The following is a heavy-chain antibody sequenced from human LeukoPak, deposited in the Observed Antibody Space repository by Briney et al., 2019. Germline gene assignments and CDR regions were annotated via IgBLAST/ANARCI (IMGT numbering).Heavy chain of an antibody. J-gene: IGHJ4*02. D-gene: IGHD6-13*01. CDR2: IIPIFGTA. Sequence: SVKVSCKASGGTFSSYAISWVRQAPGQGLEWMGRIIPIFGTANYAQKLQGRVTITTDESTSTAYMELSSLRSEDTAVYYCARGPHSSSWLEIDYWGQGTLVTVSS. CDR1: GGTFSSYA. V-gene: IGHV1-69*05. CDR3: ARGPHSSSWLEIDY.